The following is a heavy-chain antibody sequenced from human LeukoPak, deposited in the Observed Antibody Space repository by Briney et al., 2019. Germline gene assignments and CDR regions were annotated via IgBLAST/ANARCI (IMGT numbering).Heavy chain of an antibody. CDR1: GGSISSGSYY. CDR2: IYTSGST. D-gene: IGHD3-9*01. V-gene: IGHV4-61*02. J-gene: IGHJ4*02. Sequence: SETLSLTCTVSGGSISSGSYYWSWIRQPAGKGLEWIGRIYTSGSTNYNPSLKSRVTISVDTSKNQFSLKLSSVTAADTAVYYCARESYDILTFDYWGQGTLVTVSS. CDR3: ARESYDILTFDY.